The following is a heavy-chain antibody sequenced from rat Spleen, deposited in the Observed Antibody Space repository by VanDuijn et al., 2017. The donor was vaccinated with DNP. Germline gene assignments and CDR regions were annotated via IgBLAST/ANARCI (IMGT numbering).Heavy chain of an antibody. CDR1: GFTFNDYN. CDR2: IISGARKT. Sequence: EVQLVESGGGLEQPGGSLSLSCATSGFTFNDYNMAWVRQAPKKGLEWVATIISGARKTYYRDSVKGQFTRPRDKSKSTLYLQMGSLRSEDTATYYCTRQGAGSTRHYFAYWGQGVMVSVSS. V-gene: IGHV5S10*01. D-gene: IGHD1-5*01. CDR3: TRQGAGSTRHYFAY. J-gene: IGHJ2*01.